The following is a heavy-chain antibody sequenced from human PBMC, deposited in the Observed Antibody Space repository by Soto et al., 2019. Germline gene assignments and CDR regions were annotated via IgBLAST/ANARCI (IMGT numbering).Heavy chain of an antibody. CDR2: IKQDGSEK. Sequence: SLRLSCAASGFTFSRYWMRWVRQAPGKGLEWVANIKQDGSEKYYVDSVKGRFSISRDNAKNSLNLQMNSLRAEDTAVYYCARDNAHDCNNGICYIDYWGQGALVTVSS. CDR3: ARDNAHDCNNGICYIDY. D-gene: IGHD2-8*01. CDR1: GFTFSRYW. J-gene: IGHJ4*02. V-gene: IGHV3-7*01.